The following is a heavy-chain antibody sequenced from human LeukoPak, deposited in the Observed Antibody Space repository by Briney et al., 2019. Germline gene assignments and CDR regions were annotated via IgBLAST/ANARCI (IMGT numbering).Heavy chain of an antibody. Sequence: GESLKISCKGSGYKFTDYWIGWVRQMPGKGLEWMGIIYPGDSDTRYSPSFQGQVTISADKSISTAYLQWSSLKASDTAMYYCARPGMEGDYSHGMDVWGQGTTVTVS. J-gene: IGHJ6*02. CDR1: GYKFTDYW. D-gene: IGHD6-13*01. CDR3: ARPGMEGDYSHGMDV. CDR2: IYPGDSDT. V-gene: IGHV5-51*01.